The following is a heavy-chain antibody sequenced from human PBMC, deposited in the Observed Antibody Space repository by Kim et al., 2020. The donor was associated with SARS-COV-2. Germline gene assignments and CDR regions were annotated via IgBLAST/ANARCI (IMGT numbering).Heavy chain of an antibody. V-gene: IGHV4-39*07. CDR1: GGSISSSSYY. CDR3: ARDSVGGAFDI. Sequence: SETLSLTCTVSGGSISSSSYYWGWIRQPPGKGLEWIGSIYYSGSTYYNPSLKSRVTISVDTSKNQFSLKLSSVTAADTAVYYCARDSVGGAFDIWGQGTMVTVSS. D-gene: IGHD1-26*01. CDR2: IYYSGST. J-gene: IGHJ3*02.